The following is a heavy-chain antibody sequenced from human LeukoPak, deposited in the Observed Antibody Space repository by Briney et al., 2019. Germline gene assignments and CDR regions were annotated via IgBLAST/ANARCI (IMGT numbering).Heavy chain of an antibody. CDR1: GYTFTSYA. J-gene: IGHJ5*02. D-gene: IGHD3-10*01. CDR3: ARDTGAIWFGELLSNWFDP. Sequence: ASVKVSCKASGYTFTSYAMHWVRQAPGQRLEWMGWINAGNGNTEYSQEFQGRVTITRDTSASTAYMELSSLRSEDMAVYYCARDTGAIWFGELLSNWFDPWGQGTLVTVSS. CDR2: INAGNGNT. V-gene: IGHV1-3*03.